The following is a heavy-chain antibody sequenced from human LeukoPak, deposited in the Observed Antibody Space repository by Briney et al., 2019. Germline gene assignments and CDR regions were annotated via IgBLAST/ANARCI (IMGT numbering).Heavy chain of an antibody. Sequence: GGSLRLSCAASGFTLSSYAMHWVSQAPGKGLEWEAVISYDGSNKYYADSVKGRFTISRDNSKNTLYLQMNSLRAEDTAVYYCARDILMDTAMVPPIPFDYWGQATLVTVSS. J-gene: IGHJ4*02. CDR3: ARDILMDTAMVPPIPFDY. CDR1: GFTLSSYA. D-gene: IGHD5-18*01. V-gene: IGHV3-30-3*01. CDR2: ISYDGSNK.